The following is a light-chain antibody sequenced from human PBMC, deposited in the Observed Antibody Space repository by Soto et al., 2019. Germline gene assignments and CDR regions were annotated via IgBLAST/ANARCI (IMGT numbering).Light chain of an antibody. CDR3: QQYNSYSIT. CDR2: KAS. V-gene: IGKV1-5*03. Sequence: DIQMTPSPSTLSASVGDRGTITCRASQSISSWLAWYQQKPGKAPKLLIYKASSLESGVPSRFSGSGSGTEFTLTISSLQPDDFATYYCQQYNSYSITFGQGTKVDIK. CDR1: QSISSW. J-gene: IGKJ1*01.